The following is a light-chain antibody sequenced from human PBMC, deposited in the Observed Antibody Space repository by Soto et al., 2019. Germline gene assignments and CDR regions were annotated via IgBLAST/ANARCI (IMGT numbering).Light chain of an antibody. Sequence: DIQMTQSPSTLSASVGDRVTITCRASQNINTWLAWYQQKPGKAPNFLIYGASSLQSGVPSRFSGSGSGTEFTLTIISLQPDDFATYYCQQYSVYRTFGQGTKVEIK. CDR3: QQYSVYRT. V-gene: IGKV1-5*01. J-gene: IGKJ1*01. CDR2: GAS. CDR1: QNINTW.